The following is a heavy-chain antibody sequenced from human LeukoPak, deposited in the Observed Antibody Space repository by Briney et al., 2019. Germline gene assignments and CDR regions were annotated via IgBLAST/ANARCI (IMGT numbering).Heavy chain of an antibody. D-gene: IGHD6-19*01. J-gene: IGHJ4*02. CDR1: GYTFTTNN. CDR2: INPSSGST. Sequence: ASVKVSYNAPGYTFTTNNIHLALQAPGQGLEWMGIINPSSGSTSYAQKFQGRVTVTRDTSTRTVYMELSSLRFEDTAVYYCTRVSSVAPRFDYWGQGTLVTVSS. CDR3: TRVSSVAPRFDY. V-gene: IGHV1-46*01.